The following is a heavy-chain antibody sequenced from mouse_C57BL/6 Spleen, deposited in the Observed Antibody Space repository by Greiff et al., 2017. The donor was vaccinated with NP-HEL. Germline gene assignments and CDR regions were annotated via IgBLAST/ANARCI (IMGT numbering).Heavy chain of an antibody. CDR3: ARRLGLYYFDY. J-gene: IGHJ2*01. Sequence: EVKVVESGGGLVKPGGSLKLSCAASGFTFSSYTMSWVRQTPEKRLEWVATISGGGGNTYYPDSVKGRFTISRDNAKNTLYLQMSSLRSEDTALYYCARRLGLYYFDYWGQGTTLTVSS. V-gene: IGHV5-9*01. D-gene: IGHD4-1*01. CDR2: ISGGGGNT. CDR1: GFTFSSYT.